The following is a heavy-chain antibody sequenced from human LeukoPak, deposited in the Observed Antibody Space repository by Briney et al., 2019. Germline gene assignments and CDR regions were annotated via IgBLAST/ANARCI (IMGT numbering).Heavy chain of an antibody. CDR2: IYYSGST. CDR3: ARDQYYGSGKYAFDI. Sequence: SETLSLTCTVSGGSISSSSYYWGWIRQPPGKGLEWIGSIYYSGSTYYNPSLKSRVTISVDTSKNQFSLKLSSVTAADTAVYYCARDQYYGSGKYAFDIWGQGTMVTVSS. J-gene: IGHJ3*02. D-gene: IGHD3-10*01. CDR1: GGSISSSSYY. V-gene: IGHV4-39*07.